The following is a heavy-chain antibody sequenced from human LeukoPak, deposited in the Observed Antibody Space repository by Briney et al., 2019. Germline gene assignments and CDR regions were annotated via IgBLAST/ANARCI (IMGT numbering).Heavy chain of an antibody. CDR3: GGPRSAFQPFDY. CDR1: GYSISSDSY. V-gene: IGHV4-38-2*01. D-gene: IGHD3-3*01. CDR2: IYQSGST. Sequence: SETLSLTCSVSGYSISSDSYWDWIRPPPGKGLEYIGSIYQSGSTYYSPSLKGRLSIPIDTSKNQFSLKVHSVTAADTAVYYCGGPRSAFQPFDYWGQGALVTVSS. J-gene: IGHJ4*02.